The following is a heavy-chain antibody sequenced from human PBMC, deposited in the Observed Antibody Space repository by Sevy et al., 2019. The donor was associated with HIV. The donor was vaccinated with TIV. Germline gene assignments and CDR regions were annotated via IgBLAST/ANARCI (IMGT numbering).Heavy chain of an antibody. V-gene: IGHV3-74*01. CDR3: ARDGGSSGWFGPYNWFDP. J-gene: IGHJ5*02. CDR2: INSDGSST. CDR1: GFTFSSYW. Sequence: GGSLRLSCAASGFTFSSYWMHWVRQAPGKGLVWVSRINSDGSSTCYADSVKGRFTISRDNAKNTLYLQMNSLRAEDTAVYYCARDGGSSGWFGPYNWFDPWGQGTLVTVSS. D-gene: IGHD6-19*01.